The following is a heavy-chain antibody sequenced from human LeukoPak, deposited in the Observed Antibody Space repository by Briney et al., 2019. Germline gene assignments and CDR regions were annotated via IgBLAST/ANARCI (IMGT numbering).Heavy chain of an antibody. V-gene: IGHV1-2*02. CDR3: ARGLLNNVLLWFGELLDGDYYFDY. CDR1: GYTFTGYY. Sequence: GASVKVSCKASGYTFTGYYMHWVRQAPGQGLEWMGWINPNSGGTNYAQKFQGRVTMTRDTSISTAHMELSRLRSDDTAVYYCARGLLNNVLLWFGELLDGDYYFDYWGQGTLVTVSS. D-gene: IGHD3-10*01. J-gene: IGHJ4*02. CDR2: INPNSGGT.